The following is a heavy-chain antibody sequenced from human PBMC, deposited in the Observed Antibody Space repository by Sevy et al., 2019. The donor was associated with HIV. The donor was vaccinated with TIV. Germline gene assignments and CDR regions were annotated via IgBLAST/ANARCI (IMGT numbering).Heavy chain of an antibody. D-gene: IGHD3-3*01. J-gene: IGHJ4*02. CDR1: GFTFTYAW. V-gene: IGHV3-15*01. Sequence: GGSLRLSCAASGFTFTYAWMTWVRQAPGKGLEWVGRIKSKADGGTTDYAAPVKGRFTISRDDSKNTLYLQMNSLKTEDTAVYYCTTGGSSGDVLRFLEWLSDYFDYWGQGTLVTVSS. CDR2: IKSKADGGTT. CDR3: TTGGSSGDVLRFLEWLSDYFDY.